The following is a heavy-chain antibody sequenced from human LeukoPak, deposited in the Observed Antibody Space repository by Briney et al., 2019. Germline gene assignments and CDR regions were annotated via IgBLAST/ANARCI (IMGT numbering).Heavy chain of an antibody. V-gene: IGHV4-59*01. CDR3: ARAPAAYCGGDCSYFDY. CDR1: GGSIISSNW. Sequence: SETLSLTCSVSGGSIISSNWWGWIRQPPGKGLEWIGYIYYSGSTNYNPSLKSRVTISVDTSKNQFSLKLSSVTAADTAVYYCARAPAAYCGGDCSYFDYWGQGTLVTVSS. J-gene: IGHJ4*02. D-gene: IGHD2-21*02. CDR2: IYYSGST.